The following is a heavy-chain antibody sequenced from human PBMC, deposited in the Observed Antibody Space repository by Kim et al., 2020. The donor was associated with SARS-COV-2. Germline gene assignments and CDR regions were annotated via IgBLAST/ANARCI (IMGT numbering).Heavy chain of an antibody. CDR2: ISSSSSYI. J-gene: IGHJ4*02. Sequence: GGSLRLSCAASGFTFSSYSMNWVRQAPGKGLEWVSSISSSSSYIYYADSVKGRFTISRDNAKNSLYLQMNSLRAEDTAVYYCARVSSEERNSGYDRGHIVVVTAIDYWGQGTLVTVSS. CDR3: ARVSSEERNSGYDRGHIVVVTAIDY. CDR1: GFTFSSYS. V-gene: IGHV3-21*04. D-gene: IGHD2-21*02.